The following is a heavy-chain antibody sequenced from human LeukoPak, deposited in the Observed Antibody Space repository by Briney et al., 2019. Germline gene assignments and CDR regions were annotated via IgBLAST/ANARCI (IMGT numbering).Heavy chain of an antibody. CDR2: ISGSGGST. J-gene: IGHJ4*02. CDR3: AKRYDTLTSYYSHCDY. V-gene: IGHV3-23*01. Sequence: GGSLRLSCAASGFTLSSYAMSWVRQAPGKGLEWVSAISGSGGSTYYADSVKGRFTISRDNSKNTLYLQMNSLRAEDTAVYYCAKRYDTLTSYYSHCDYWGQGTLVTVSS. D-gene: IGHD3-9*01. CDR1: GFTLSSYA.